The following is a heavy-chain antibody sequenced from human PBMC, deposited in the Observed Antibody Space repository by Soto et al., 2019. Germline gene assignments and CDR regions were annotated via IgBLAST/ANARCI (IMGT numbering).Heavy chain of an antibody. CDR2: IYYSGST. CDR3: ARVARWLESLPFDY. CDR1: GGSISSGGYY. D-gene: IGHD3-3*01. J-gene: IGHJ4*02. V-gene: IGHV4-31*03. Sequence: SETLSLTCTVSGGSISSGGYYWSWIRQQPGKGLEWIGYIYYSGSTYYNPSLKSRVTISVDTSKNQFPLKLSSVTAADTAVYYCARVARWLESLPFDYWGQGTLVTVSA.